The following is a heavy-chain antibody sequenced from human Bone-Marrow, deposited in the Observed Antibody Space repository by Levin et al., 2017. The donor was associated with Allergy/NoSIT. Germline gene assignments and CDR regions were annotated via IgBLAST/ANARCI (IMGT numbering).Heavy chain of an antibody. J-gene: IGHJ4*02. CDR1: GFTFRSYD. D-gene: IGHD3-10*01. Sequence: GESLKISCAGSGFTFRSYDMYWVRQPTGRSLEWVSAIGTAEDTYYADSVKGRFIISRENARNSLYLQMNSLRAGDTAIYYCARSMVRGVSLFDYWGPGILVTVSS. CDR3: ARSMVRGVSLFDY. V-gene: IGHV3-13*01. CDR2: IGTAEDT.